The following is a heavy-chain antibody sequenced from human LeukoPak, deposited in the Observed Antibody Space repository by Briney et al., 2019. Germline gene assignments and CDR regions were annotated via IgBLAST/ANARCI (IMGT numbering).Heavy chain of an antibody. CDR3: TRQGYYDSSGAYYYYMDV. Sequence: PGGSLRLSCAASGFTFSGSAMHWVRQASGKGLEWVGRIRSKANSYATAYAASVKGRFTISRDDSKNTAYLQMNSLKTEDTAVYYCTRQGYYDSSGAYYYYMDVWGKGTTVTVSS. CDR1: GFTFSGSA. D-gene: IGHD3-22*01. CDR2: IRSKANSYAT. J-gene: IGHJ6*03. V-gene: IGHV3-73*01.